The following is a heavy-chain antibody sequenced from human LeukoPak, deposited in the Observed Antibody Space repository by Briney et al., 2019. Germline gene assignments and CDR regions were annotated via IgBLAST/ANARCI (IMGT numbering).Heavy chain of an antibody. D-gene: IGHD1-26*01. CDR2: ICSSGGVI. CDR3: AGRTDSGPSTRGGAFDI. J-gene: IGHJ3*02. V-gene: IGHV3-48*03. CDR1: GFTFSTYG. Sequence: GGSLRLSCAASGFTFSTYGMNWVRQAPGKGLEWVSYICSSGGVIYYADSVKGRFTISRDNAKNSLYLQMHSLRVEATAIHYCAGRTDSGPSTRGGAFDIWGQATMVTVSS.